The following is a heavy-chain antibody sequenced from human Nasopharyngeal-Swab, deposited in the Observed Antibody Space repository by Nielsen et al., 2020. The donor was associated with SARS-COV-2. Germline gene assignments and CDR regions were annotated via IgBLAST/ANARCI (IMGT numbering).Heavy chain of an antibody. V-gene: IGHV3-53*01. Sequence: GGSLKISCAASGFIVSNTYMSWVRQAPGKGLEWVSLLYSGGNTYYTDSVKGRFTVSRDKSKNTLYLQMNSLRADDTAVYFCARGGGDAYNPIDFWGQGTLVTVSS. CDR2: LYSGGNT. D-gene: IGHD5-24*01. J-gene: IGHJ4*02. CDR1: GFIVSNTY. CDR3: ARGGGDAYNPIDF.